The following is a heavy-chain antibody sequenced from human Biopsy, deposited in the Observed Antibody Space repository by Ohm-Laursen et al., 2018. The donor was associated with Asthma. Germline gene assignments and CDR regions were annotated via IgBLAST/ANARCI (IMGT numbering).Heavy chain of an antibody. D-gene: IGHD3-3*01. CDR3: ARDVMEWYLPAFDF. CDR1: GFTFRSYA. J-gene: IGHJ4*02. V-gene: IGHV3-30-3*01. CDR2: GGSYYDGGLK. Sequence: SLRLSCSASGFTFRSYAMHWVRQAPGKGLEWVAVGGSYYDGGLKYYADFVNGRFTVSRDDSKNTLYLQMNSLRPDDTAVYYCARDVMEWYLPAFDFWGQGTLVTVSS.